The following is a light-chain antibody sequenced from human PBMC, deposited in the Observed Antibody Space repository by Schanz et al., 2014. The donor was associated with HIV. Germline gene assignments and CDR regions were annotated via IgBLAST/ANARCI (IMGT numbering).Light chain of an antibody. CDR3: LQYNHYGYT. V-gene: IGKV1-12*01. CDR1: QGISNW. Sequence: IQMTQSPSSVSASVGDRVTITCRASQGISNWLAWYQQKPGKAPKLLIYAASNLQSGVPPRFSGSGSGTEFTLTISSLQPDDFATYYCLQYNHYGYTFGQGTQLEIK. J-gene: IGKJ2*01. CDR2: AAS.